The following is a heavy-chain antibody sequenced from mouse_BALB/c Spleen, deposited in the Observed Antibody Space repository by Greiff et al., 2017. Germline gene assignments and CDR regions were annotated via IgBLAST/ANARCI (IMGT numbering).Heavy chain of an antibody. CDR1: GYTFISYT. CDR3: ARANRYDHYYAMDY. CDR2: TNPSSGYT. V-gene: IGHV1-4*01. D-gene: IGHD2-14*01. Sequence: VMLVESGAELARPGASVKMSCKASGYTFISYTMHWVKQRPGQGLEWIGYTNPSSGYTNYNQKFKDKATLTADKSSSTAYMQLSSLTSEDSAVYYCARANRYDHYYAMDYWGQGTSVTVSS. J-gene: IGHJ4*01.